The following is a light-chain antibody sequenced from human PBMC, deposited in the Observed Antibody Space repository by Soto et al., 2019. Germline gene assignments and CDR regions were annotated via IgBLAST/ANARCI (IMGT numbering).Light chain of an antibody. CDR2: DAS. J-gene: IGKJ5*01. Sequence: EIVMTQSPATLSVSPGERATLACSSSQSVRSNLAWYQQKPGQAPRLLIYDASNRATGIPARFSGSGSGTDFTLTISSLEPEDFAVYHCQQRSNWPRITFGQGTRLEI. CDR1: QSVRSN. CDR3: QQRSNWPRIT. V-gene: IGKV3-11*01.